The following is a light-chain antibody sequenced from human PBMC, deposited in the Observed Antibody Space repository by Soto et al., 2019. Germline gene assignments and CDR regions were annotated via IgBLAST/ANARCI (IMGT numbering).Light chain of an antibody. CDR1: QSVSDN. J-gene: IGKJ2*01. CDR2: GAS. V-gene: IGKV3-15*01. Sequence: EIVMTQSPATLSVSPGERAIVSCRASQSVSDNLAWYQQTPGRAPRLLIYGASIRATGVPARFSGSGSGTEFTLTISSLQSEDFAVYYCQQYDYSPPYTFGQGTKVEIK. CDR3: QQYDYSPPYT.